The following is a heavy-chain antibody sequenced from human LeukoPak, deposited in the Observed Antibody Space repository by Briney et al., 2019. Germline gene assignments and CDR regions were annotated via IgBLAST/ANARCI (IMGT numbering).Heavy chain of an antibody. CDR2: ISSNSPVSGII. J-gene: IGHJ6*02. D-gene: IGHD4-23*01. Sequence: PGGSLRLSCTASGFTFSSYSMNWVRQAPGKGLEWVSYISSNSPVSGIIYYADSVKGRFTISRDRARNSLYLQMDSLRPEDTALYYCAKDTGGNGAYFYAMDVWGQGTSVTVSS. CDR3: AKDTGGNGAYFYAMDV. V-gene: IGHV3-48*04. CDR1: GFTFSSYS.